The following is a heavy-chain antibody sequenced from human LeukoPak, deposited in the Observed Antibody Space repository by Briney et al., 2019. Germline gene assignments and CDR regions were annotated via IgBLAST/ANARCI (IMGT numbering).Heavy chain of an antibody. J-gene: IGHJ6*02. Sequence: GGSLRLSCAASGFTFSSYAMSWVRQAPEKGLEWVSAISGSGGNTYYADSVKGRFTISRDNSKNTLYLQMNSLRAEDTAVYYCARDRHDYGGYYYGMDVWGQGTTVTVSS. CDR1: GFTFSSYA. D-gene: IGHD4-23*01. V-gene: IGHV3-23*01. CDR2: ISGSGGNT. CDR3: ARDRHDYGGYYYGMDV.